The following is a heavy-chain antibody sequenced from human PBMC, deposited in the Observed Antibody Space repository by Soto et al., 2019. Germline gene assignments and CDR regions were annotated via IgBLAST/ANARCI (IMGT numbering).Heavy chain of an antibody. D-gene: IGHD1-7*01. CDR3: ARGTRMDWNYGELDY. CDR2: IYHSGST. V-gene: IGHV4-4*02. CDR1: GGSISSSNW. Sequence: PSETLSLTCAVSGGSISSSNWWSWVRQPPGKGLEWIGEIYHSGSTNYNPSLKSRVTISVDKSKNQFSLKLSSVTAADTAVYYCARGTRMDWNYGELDYWGQGTLVTVSS. J-gene: IGHJ4*02.